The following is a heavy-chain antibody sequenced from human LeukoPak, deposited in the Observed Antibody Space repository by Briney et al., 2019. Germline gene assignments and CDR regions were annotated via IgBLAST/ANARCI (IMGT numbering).Heavy chain of an antibody. J-gene: IGHJ4*02. Sequence: PRASVKVSCKTSGYTFTGYYMHWVRQAPGQGLEWMGWINPNSGGTNYAQKFQDRVTMTGDTSISTAYMELSRLTSDDTAVYYCARAPMIVVVFPPRLDYWGQGTLVTVSS. CDR2: INPNSGGT. D-gene: IGHD3-22*01. CDR3: ARAPMIVVVFPPRLDY. V-gene: IGHV1-2*02. CDR1: GYTFTGYY.